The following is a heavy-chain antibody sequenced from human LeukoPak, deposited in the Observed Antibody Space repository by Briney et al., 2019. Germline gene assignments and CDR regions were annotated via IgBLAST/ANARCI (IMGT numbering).Heavy chain of an antibody. V-gene: IGHV4-34*01. CDR2: INHSGST. D-gene: IGHD6-19*01. CDR3: ARVRYSSGWYLGSANFDY. CDR1: GGSFSGYY. Sequence: SETLSFTCAVYGGSFSGYYWSWIRQPPGKGLEWIGEINHSGSTNYNPSLKSRVTISVDTSKNQFSLKLSSVTAADTAVYYCARVRYSSGWYLGSANFDYWGQGTLVTVSS. J-gene: IGHJ4*02.